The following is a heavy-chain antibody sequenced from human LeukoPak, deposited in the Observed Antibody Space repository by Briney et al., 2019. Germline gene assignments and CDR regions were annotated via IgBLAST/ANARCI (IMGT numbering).Heavy chain of an antibody. CDR2: IYPGNSDT. CDR1: GYSFTSYW. V-gene: IGHV5-51*01. D-gene: IGHD3-10*01. J-gene: IGHJ4*02. CDR3: ARRDYYNNIATIAAFDY. Sequence: GESLKISCKGSGYSFTSYWIGWVRQMPGKGLEWMGIIYPGNSDTKYSPSFQGQVTFSADKSINAAYLQWSSLKASDSAIYYCARRDYYNNIATIAAFDYWGQGTLVTVSS.